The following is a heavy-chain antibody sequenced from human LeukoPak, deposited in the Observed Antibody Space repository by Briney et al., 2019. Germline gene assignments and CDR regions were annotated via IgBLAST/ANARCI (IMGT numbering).Heavy chain of an antibody. D-gene: IGHD6-19*01. CDR3: ARFRTAVAVYYYYYGMDV. J-gene: IGHJ6*02. CDR2: INHSGST. CDR1: GGSFSGYY. Sequence: SETLSFTCAVYGGSFSGYYWNWIRQPPGKGLEWIGEINHSGSTNYNPSLKSRVTISVDTSKNQFYLKLSSVTAADTAVYYCARFRTAVAVYYYYYGMDVWGQGTTVTVSS. V-gene: IGHV4-34*01.